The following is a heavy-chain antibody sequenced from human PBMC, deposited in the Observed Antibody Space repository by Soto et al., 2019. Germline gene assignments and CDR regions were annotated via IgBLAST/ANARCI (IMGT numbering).Heavy chain of an antibody. CDR1: GFTFSSFG. CDR2: MSYDRRNK. Sequence: QVQLVESGGGVVQPGRSLRLSCVGSGFTFSSFGMHWVRLAPGKGLQWVAAMSYDRRNKYYADSVKGRFPLSRDDSKHTLYLKMYSLRPDDTDVYYRANGRCWNTSCYKSPEFDYWGQGTLVTVSS. D-gene: IGHD1-26*01. J-gene: IGHJ4*02. V-gene: IGHV3-30*18. CDR3: ANGRCWNTSCYKSPEFDY.